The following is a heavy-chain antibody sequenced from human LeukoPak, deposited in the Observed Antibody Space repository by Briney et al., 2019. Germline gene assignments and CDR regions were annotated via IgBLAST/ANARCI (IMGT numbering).Heavy chain of an antibody. CDR3: ARDGAYGGSGDYHFDY. J-gene: IGHJ4*02. Sequence: SETLSLTRTVSGGSISTYYWSWIRQPPGKGLEWMGYIYYTGSTNYSPSLKSRVTISVDTSKNQFSLKLSSVTAADTAVYYCARDGAYGGSGDYHFDYWGQGTLVTVSS. D-gene: IGHD4-17*01. CDR1: GGSISTYY. V-gene: IGHV4-59*01. CDR2: IYYTGST.